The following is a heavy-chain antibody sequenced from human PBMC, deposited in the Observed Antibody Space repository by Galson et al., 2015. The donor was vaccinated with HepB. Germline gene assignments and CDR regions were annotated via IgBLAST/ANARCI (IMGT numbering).Heavy chain of an antibody. D-gene: IGHD6-13*01. CDR3: ARAPAAGTEDRYYYYYMDV. CDR1: GDSVSSNSAA. V-gene: IGHV6-1*01. CDR2: TYYRSKWYN. Sequence: CAISGDSVSSNSAAWNWIRQSPSRGLEWLGRTYYRSKWYNDYAVSVKSRITINPDTSKNQFSLQLNSVTPEDTAVYYCARAPAAGTEDRYYYYYMDVWGKGTTVTVSS. J-gene: IGHJ6*03.